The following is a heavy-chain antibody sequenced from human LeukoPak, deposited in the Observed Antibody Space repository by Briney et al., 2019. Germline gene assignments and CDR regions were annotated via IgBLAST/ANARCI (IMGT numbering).Heavy chain of an antibody. V-gene: IGHV1-8*01. J-gene: IGHJ4*02. Sequence: GPSVKVFCKASGYTFTSYDINWVRQATGQGLEWMGWMNPNSGSTDYAQMFQGRLTMTRNTSTGTAYMELSSLRSEDTAVYFCARGPKAYYFDSTAYVLDYWGQGTLVTVSS. CDR3: ARGPKAYYFDSTAYVLDY. CDR2: MNPNSGST. CDR1: GYTFTSYD. D-gene: IGHD3-22*01.